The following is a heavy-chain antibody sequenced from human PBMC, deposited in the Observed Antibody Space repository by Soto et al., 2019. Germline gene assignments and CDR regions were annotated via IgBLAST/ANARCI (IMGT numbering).Heavy chain of an antibody. J-gene: IGHJ4*02. CDR1: GYTFTSYG. V-gene: IGHV1-18*01. D-gene: IGHD1-1*01. CDR2: ISDHNGNT. Sequence: QVHLVQSGAEVKKPGASVKVSCKASGYTFTSYGITWVRQAPGQGLERMGWISDHNGNTDYAQKLQGRVIVTRDTATSTADMELRSLISDDTAVYYCARGRYGDYWGQGALVTVSS. CDR3: ARGRYGDY.